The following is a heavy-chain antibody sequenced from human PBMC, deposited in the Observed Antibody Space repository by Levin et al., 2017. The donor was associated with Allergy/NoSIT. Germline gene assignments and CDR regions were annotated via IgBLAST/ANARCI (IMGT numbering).Heavy chain of an antibody. D-gene: IGHD3-10*02. CDR2: ILTDETTA. CDR3: VREGRTTWANFYVLDV. V-gene: IGHV3-74*01. Sequence: GGSLRLSCAASGFPFSTYWMYWVRQAPGKGLLWVSRILTDETTASYADSVKGRFTISRDNAKNTLYLTMNSLRSEDTAVYYCVREGRTTWANFYVLDVWGQGATVTVSS. J-gene: IGHJ6*02. CDR1: GFPFSTYW.